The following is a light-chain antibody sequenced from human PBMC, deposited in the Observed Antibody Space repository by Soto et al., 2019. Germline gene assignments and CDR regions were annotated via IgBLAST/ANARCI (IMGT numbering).Light chain of an antibody. J-gene: IGKJ1*01. CDR1: ETINNY. CDR3: QQSYTTPWT. Sequence: DIRMTQSPSSLSVSVGDGVTITCRASETINNYLNWYQQKPGRAPKLLIHAASTLQSGVPSRFSGSGSGTDFTLTISSLQPEAFETYSCQQSYTTPWTFGLGTKVDIK. V-gene: IGKV1-39*01. CDR2: AAS.